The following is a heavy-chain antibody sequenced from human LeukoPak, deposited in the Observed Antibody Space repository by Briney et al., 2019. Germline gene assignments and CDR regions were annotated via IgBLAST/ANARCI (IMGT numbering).Heavy chain of an antibody. J-gene: IGHJ4*02. CDR3: ARVVGCGGDCYSGISDY. CDR1: GYTFTSYA. CDR2: NNTNTGNP. D-gene: IGHD2-21*02. Sequence: RASVKVSCKASGYTFTSYAMNWVRQAPGQGLEWMGWNNTNTGNPTYAQGFTGRFVFSLDTSVSTAYLQISSLKAEDTAVYYCARVVGCGGDCYSGISDYWGQGTLVTVSS. V-gene: IGHV7-4-1*02.